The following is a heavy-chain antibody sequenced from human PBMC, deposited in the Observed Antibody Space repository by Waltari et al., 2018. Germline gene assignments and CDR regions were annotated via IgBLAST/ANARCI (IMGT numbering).Heavy chain of an antibody. CDR2: INPNNGGT. CDR1: GYTFTGHY. V-gene: IGHV1-2*02. J-gene: IGHJ5*02. Sequence: QVRLVQSGAEVKKPGASLKVSCKAAGYTFTGHYLHWVRQAPGQGLEWMGCINPNNGGTRYAQKFQGRVTMTRDPSVTTSYMELSRLRSDDTAVYYCARGDTTRWPYNGFDPWGQGTPVTVSS. D-gene: IGHD1-26*01. CDR3: ARGDTTRWPYNGFDP.